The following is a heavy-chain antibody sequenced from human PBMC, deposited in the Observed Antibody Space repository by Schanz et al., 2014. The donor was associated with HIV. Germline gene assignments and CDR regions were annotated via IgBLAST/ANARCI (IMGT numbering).Heavy chain of an antibody. CDR1: GFSFNAHG. D-gene: IGHD3-10*01. V-gene: IGHV3-30*04. CDR2: ISDDGNVK. Sequence: QVYLVESGGDLVKPGGSLRLSCSASGFSFNAHGIHWVRQAPGRGLEWVAFISDDGNVKYYADPVRGRFTISRDNPKNTLSLQMDSLRGDDTALYYCARDITHNYSFEYCGQGTLVTVSS. J-gene: IGHJ4*02. CDR3: ARDITHNYSFEY.